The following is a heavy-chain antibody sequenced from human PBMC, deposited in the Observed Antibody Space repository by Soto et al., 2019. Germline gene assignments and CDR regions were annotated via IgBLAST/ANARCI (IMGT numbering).Heavy chain of an antibody. CDR3: ARDTEQQLGHGYYYYGMDV. Sequence: QVQLVESGGGVVQPGRSLRLSCAASGFTFSSYAMHWVRQAPGKGLEWVADISYDGSNKYYADSVKGRFTISRDNSKNTPYLQMNSLRGEDTAVYYCARDTEQQLGHGYYYYGMDVWGKGTTVTVSS. J-gene: IGHJ6*04. V-gene: IGHV3-30-3*01. CDR1: GFTFSSYA. D-gene: IGHD6-13*01. CDR2: ISYDGSNK.